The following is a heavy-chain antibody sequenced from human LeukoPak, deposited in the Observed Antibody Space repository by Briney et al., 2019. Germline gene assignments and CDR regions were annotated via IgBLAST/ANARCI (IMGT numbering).Heavy chain of an antibody. Sequence: PGGSLRLSCAASGFTFSSYSMNWVRQAPGKGLEWVSYISSSSSTIYYADSVKGRFTISRDNAKNSLYLQMNSLRAEDAAVYYCAGAPPITRGPFDPWGQGTLVTVSS. CDR2: ISSSSSTI. J-gene: IGHJ5*02. CDR1: GFTFSSYS. D-gene: IGHD3-10*01. CDR3: AGAPPITRGPFDP. V-gene: IGHV3-48*01.